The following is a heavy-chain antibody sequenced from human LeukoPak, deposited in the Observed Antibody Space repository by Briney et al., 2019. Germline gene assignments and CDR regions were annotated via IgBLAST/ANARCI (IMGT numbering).Heavy chain of an antibody. V-gene: IGHV4-4*07. D-gene: IGHD1-26*01. J-gene: IGHJ3*02. CDR1: GGSISSYY. CDR3: ARAGGSYLDDAFDI. CDR2: IYTSGST. Sequence: PSKTLSLTCTVSGGSISSYYWSWIRQPAGKGLEWIGRIYTSGSTNYNPSLKSRVTISVDKSKNQFSLKLSSVTAADTAVYYCARAGGSYLDDAFDIWGQGTMVTVSS.